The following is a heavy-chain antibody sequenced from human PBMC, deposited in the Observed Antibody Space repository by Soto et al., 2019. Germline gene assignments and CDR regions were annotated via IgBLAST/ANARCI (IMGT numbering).Heavy chain of an antibody. CDR2: INPSGGST. J-gene: IGHJ5*02. CDR3: ARDRYVGDYVWGSYDP. CDR1: GYTFTSYY. Sequence: GASVKVSCKASGYTFTSYYMHWVRQAPGQGLEWMGIINPSGGSTSYAQKFQGRVTMTRDTSTSTVYMELSSLRSEDTAVYYCARDRYVGDYVWGSYDPWGQGTLVTVSS. V-gene: IGHV1-46*01. D-gene: IGHD3-16*01.